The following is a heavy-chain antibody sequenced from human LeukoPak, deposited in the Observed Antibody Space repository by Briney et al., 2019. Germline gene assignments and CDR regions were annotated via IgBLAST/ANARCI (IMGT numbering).Heavy chain of an antibody. CDR1: GFTFSSYA. CDR2: ISSSSSYI. CDR3: ARAIAVAEPFDY. D-gene: IGHD6-19*01. V-gene: IGHV3-21*01. J-gene: IGHJ4*02. Sequence: GGSLRLSCAASGFTFSSYAMSWVRQAPGKGLEWVSSISSSSSYIYYADSVKGRFTISRDNAKNSLYLQMNSLRAEDTAVYYCARAIAVAEPFDYWGQGTLVTVSS.